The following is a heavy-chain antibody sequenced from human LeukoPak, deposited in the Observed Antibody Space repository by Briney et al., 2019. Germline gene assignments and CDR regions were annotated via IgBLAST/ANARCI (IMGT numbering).Heavy chain of an antibody. J-gene: IGHJ5*02. CDR2: ISGSGGST. CDR1: GFTFSSYA. Sequence: GGSLRLSCAASGFTFSSYAMSWFRQAPGKGLEWVSAISGSGGSTYYADSVKGRFTISRDNSKNTLYLQMNSLRAEDTAVYYCAKAVVPAAMIDNWFDPWGQGTLVTVSS. CDR3: AKAVVPAAMIDNWFDP. V-gene: IGHV3-23*01. D-gene: IGHD2-2*01.